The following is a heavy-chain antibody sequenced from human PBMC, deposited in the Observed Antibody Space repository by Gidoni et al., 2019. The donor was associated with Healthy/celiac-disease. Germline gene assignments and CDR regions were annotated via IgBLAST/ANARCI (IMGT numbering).Heavy chain of an antibody. V-gene: IGHV3-53*04. D-gene: IGHD1-26*01. CDR3: QASGSYSPDY. J-gene: IGHJ4*02. Sequence: RFTISRHNSKNTLYLQMNSLRAEDTAVYYCQASGSYSPDYWGQGTLVTVSS.